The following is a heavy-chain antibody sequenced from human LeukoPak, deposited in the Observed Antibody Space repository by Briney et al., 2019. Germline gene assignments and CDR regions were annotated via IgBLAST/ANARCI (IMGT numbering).Heavy chain of an antibody. CDR3: ARDTYSSSWYVPNYLDY. J-gene: IGHJ4*02. D-gene: IGHD6-13*01. CDR1: GGTFSCYA. V-gene: IGHV1-69*05. CDR2: TIPIFGTA. Sequence: SSVKVSCKAYGGTFSCYALSWVRQAAGHRLEWMGRTIPIFGTANYAPKFQGRVTITTDESTSTVYMELSSLRSEDTAVYYCARDTYSSSWYVPNYLDYWGQGTLVTVSS.